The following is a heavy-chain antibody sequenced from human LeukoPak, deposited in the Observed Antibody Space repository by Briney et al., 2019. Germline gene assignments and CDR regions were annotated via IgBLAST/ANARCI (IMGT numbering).Heavy chain of an antibody. CDR1: GGSISSYY. D-gene: IGHD3-3*01. CDR2: IYYSGST. CDR3: ARGPRYDFWSGYYANWFDP. Sequence: NPSGTLSLTCTVSGGSISSYYWSWIRQPPGKGLEWIGYIYYSGSTNYNPSLKSRVTISVDTSKNQFSLKLSSVTAADTAVYYCARGPRYDFWSGYYANWFDPWGQGTLVTVSS. J-gene: IGHJ5*02. V-gene: IGHV4-59*08.